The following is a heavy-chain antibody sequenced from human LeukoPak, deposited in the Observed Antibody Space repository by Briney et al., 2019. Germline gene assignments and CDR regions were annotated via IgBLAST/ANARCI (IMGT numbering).Heavy chain of an antibody. J-gene: IGHJ4*02. CDR1: GYSITSGYY. D-gene: IGHD4-17*01. V-gene: IGHV4-38-2*01. CDR2: MYHSGRT. CDR3: ARALDHGDYPFDY. Sequence: TSETLSLTCVVSGYSITSGYYWGWIRQPPGKGLEWIGNMYHSGRTYHNPSLKSRVTISVDTSKKQFSLQLRSVTAADTAVYYGARALDHGDYPFDYWGQGTLVTVSS.